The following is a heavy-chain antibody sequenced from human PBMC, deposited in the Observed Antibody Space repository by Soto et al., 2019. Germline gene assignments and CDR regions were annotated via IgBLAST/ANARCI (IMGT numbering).Heavy chain of an antibody. CDR1: GGTFSSYS. J-gene: IGHJ4*02. CDR3: ARDGGRHSGGIDY. CDR2: IIPIFGTA. V-gene: IGHV1-69*01. D-gene: IGHD1-26*01. Sequence: VQLVQSGAEVKKPGSSVKVSCKASGGTFSSYSINWVLQAPGQGLEWMGEIIPIFGTANYAQKFQGRVTITADASTSTAYMELSSLRSEDTAVYYCARDGGRHSGGIDYWGQGTLVTGSS.